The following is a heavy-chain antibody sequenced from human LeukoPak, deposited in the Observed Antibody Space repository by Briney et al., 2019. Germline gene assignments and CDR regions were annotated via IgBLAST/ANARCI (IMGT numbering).Heavy chain of an antibody. CDR2: ISYDGSNK. V-gene: IGHV3-30*04. D-gene: IGHD3-16*02. Sequence: GGSLRLSCAASGFTFSSYAMHWVRQAPGKGLEWVAVISYDGSNKYYADSVKGRFTISRDNSKNTLYLQMNSLRAEDTAVYYRAGGDRPMITFGGVIVPPYFDYWGQGTLVTVSS. J-gene: IGHJ4*02. CDR1: GFTFSSYA. CDR3: AGGDRPMITFGGVIVPPYFDY.